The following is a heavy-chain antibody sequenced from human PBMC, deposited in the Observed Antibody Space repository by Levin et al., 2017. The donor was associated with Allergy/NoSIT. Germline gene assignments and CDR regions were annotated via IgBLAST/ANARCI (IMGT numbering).Heavy chain of an antibody. CDR3: ARDRVIRSSSNYDDGMDV. D-gene: IGHD6-6*01. V-gene: IGHV4-59*01. CDR1: GGSISSYY. J-gene: IGHJ6*02. Sequence: SQTLSLTCTVLGGSISSYYWSWIRQPPGKGLEWIGYIYYSGDTNYNPSLKSRVTISLDTSKNQFSLKMTSVTAADAAVYYCARDRVIRSSSNYDDGMDVWGQGTTVTVSS. CDR2: IYYSGDT.